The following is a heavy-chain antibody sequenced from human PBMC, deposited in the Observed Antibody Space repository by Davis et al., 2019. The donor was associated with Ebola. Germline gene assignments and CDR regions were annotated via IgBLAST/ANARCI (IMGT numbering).Heavy chain of an antibody. D-gene: IGHD4/OR15-4a*01. CDR3: AKTGYSYGAVVYWYFDF. CDR1: GFTFSSYG. J-gene: IGHJ2*01. Sequence: PGGSLRLSCAASGFTFSSYGMHWVRQAPGKGLEWVAGISYDGNNKYYADSVKGRFTISRENSKNTLYLQVNRQRTEDTAVYFCAKTGYSYGAVVYWYFDFWGRGTLVTVSS. CDR2: ISYDGNNK. V-gene: IGHV3-30*18.